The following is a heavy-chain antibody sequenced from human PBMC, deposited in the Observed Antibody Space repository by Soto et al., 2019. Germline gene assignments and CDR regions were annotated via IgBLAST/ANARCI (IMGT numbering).Heavy chain of an antibody. Sequence: EVQLVESGGGLVQPGGSLKLSLCASGFTFSSLSMNWVRQAPGKGLEWVSYISSSSCTKYYAVSVKGRFTISRDNAKNSLYLQMNSLRDEDTAVYYCAREGVYYYYGMDVWGQGTTVTVSS. CDR3: AREGVYYYYGMDV. CDR2: ISSSSCTK. J-gene: IGHJ6*02. V-gene: IGHV3-48*02. D-gene: IGHD3-16*01. CDR1: GFTFSSLS.